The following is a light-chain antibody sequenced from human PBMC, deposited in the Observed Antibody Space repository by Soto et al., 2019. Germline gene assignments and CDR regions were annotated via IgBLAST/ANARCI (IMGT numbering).Light chain of an antibody. CDR1: SCDVGSYNR. CDR2: EVS. Sequence: QSALTQPPSLSGSPGQSVTISCTGTSCDVGSYNRVSWYQQPPGTAPKLMIYEVSNRPSGVPDRFSGSKSGNTASLTISGLQSEDEADYYCSSYTSSSTSVVFGGGTKLTVL. CDR3: SSYTSSSTSVV. J-gene: IGLJ2*01. V-gene: IGLV2-18*02.